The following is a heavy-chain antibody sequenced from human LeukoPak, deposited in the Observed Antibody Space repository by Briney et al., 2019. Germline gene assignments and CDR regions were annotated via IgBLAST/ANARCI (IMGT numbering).Heavy chain of an antibody. J-gene: IGHJ6*03. Sequence: QPGGSLRLSCAASGFTFSSYWMSWVRQAPGKGLEWVANIKQDGSEKYYVDSVKGRFTISRDNSKDTLYFQMNSLRAEDTAVYYCARGAVYGGKALNPQPNYYYMDVWGKGTTVTVSS. CDR2: IKQDGSEK. CDR3: ARGAVYGGKALNPQPNYYYMDV. CDR1: GFTFSSYW. D-gene: IGHD4-23*01. V-gene: IGHV3-7*03.